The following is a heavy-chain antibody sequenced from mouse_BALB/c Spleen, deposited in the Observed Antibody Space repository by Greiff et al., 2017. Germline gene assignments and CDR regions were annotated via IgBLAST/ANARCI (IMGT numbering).Heavy chain of an antibody. J-gene: IGHJ3*01. D-gene: IGHD2-4*01. V-gene: IGHV5-12-1*01. Sequence: DVMLVESGGGLVKPGGSLKLSCAASGFAFSSYDMSWVRQTPEKRLEWVAYISSGGGSTYYPDTVKGRFTISRDNAKNTLYLQMSSLKSEDTAMYYCARHGITGGFAYWGQGTLVTVSA. CDR3: ARHGITGGFAY. CDR2: ISSGGGST. CDR1: GFAFSSYD.